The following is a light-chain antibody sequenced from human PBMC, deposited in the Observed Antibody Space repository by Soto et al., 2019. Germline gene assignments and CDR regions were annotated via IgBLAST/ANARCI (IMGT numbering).Light chain of an antibody. CDR2: GTS. J-gene: IGKJ1*01. V-gene: IGKV3-20*01. CDR3: QQYGSSPRT. CDR1: QSISSNY. Sequence: EIVLTQSPGTLSLSPGERATLSCRASQSISSNYLAWYQQKPGQAPRLLIYGTSSRATGIPDRFSGVGSGTDFTLTSSRLEPEDFVVYYCQQYGSSPRTFGQGTKVEIK.